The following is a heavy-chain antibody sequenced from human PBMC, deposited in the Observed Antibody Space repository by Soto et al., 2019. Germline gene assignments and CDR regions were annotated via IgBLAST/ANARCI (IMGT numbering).Heavy chain of an antibody. CDR3: ARHLNGYNYYYYGMDV. D-gene: IGHD5-12*01. CDR1: GYSFTNYW. Sequence: PGESLKISCKGSGYSFTNYWIGWVRQMPGKDLEWIGIIYPEDSETRYSPSFQGLVTISVDKSISTAYLQWSSLKTSDTAMYYCARHLNGYNYYYYGMDVWGQGTTVTVSS. J-gene: IGHJ6*02. CDR2: IYPEDSET. V-gene: IGHV5-51*01.